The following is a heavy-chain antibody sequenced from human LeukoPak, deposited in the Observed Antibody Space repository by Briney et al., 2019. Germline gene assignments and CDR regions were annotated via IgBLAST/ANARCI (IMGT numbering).Heavy chain of an antibody. J-gene: IGHJ4*02. V-gene: IGHV3-21*04. D-gene: IGHD3-16*01. CDR1: GFTFSTYS. CDR2: ISSSSSYI. CDR3: ARDTSYYFDY. Sequence: PGGSLRLSCAASGFTFSTYSMNWVRQAPGEGLEWVSSISSSSSYIFYADSVKGRFTISRDNAKNSLYLQMNSLRAEDTAVYYCARDTSYYFDYWGQGTLVTVSS.